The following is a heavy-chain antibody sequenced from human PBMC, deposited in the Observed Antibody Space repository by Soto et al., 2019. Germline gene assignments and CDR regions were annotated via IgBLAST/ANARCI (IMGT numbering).Heavy chain of an antibody. D-gene: IGHD2-15*01. CDR1: GFTFSDYF. CDR3: ARDCGRCYSGFDS. J-gene: IGHJ4*02. V-gene: IGHV3-11*01. Sequence: QVQLVESGGGLVKPGGSLRLSCAASGFTFSDYFMTWIRQAPGKGLDWVYADSVQGRFTISRDNAKKSLYLEINSVRAEDTAVYYCARDCGRCYSGFDSWGQGTLVTVSS.